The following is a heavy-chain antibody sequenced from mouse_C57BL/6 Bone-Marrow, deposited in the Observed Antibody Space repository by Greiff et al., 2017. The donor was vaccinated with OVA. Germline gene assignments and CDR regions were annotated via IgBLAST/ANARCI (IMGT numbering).Heavy chain of an antibody. Sequence: EVKLMESGGGLVKPGGSLKLSCAASGFTFSSYTMSWVRQTPEKRLEWVANISGGGGNTYYPDSVKGRFTISRDNAKNTLYLQMSSLRSEDTDLYYCARLGREGFAYWGQGTLVTVSA. CDR3: ARLGREGFAY. D-gene: IGHD4-1*01. CDR2: ISGGGGNT. J-gene: IGHJ3*01. CDR1: GFTFSSYT. V-gene: IGHV5-9*01.